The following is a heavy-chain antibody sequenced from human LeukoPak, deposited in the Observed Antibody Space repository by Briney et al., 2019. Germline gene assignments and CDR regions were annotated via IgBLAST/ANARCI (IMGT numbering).Heavy chain of an antibody. CDR3: ARFNDYGDYLFDY. CDR2: ISGSGGST. CDR1: GFTFSSYA. V-gene: IGHV3-23*01. Sequence: PGGSPRLSCAASGFTFSSYAMSWVRQAPGKGLEWVSAISGSGGSTYYADSVKGRFTISRDNSKNTLYLQMNSLRAEDTAVYYCARFNDYGDYLFDYWGQGTLVTVSS. J-gene: IGHJ4*02. D-gene: IGHD4-17*01.